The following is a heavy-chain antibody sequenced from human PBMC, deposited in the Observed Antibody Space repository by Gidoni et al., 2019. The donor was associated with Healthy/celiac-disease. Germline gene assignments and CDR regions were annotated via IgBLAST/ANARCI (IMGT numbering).Heavy chain of an antibody. CDR2: ISGSGGST. V-gene: IGHV3-23*01. D-gene: IGHD2-21*01. CDR3: AKGGVWSRYYFDY. Sequence: EVQLLESGGGLVQPGGSLRLSCSASGFTFSSYAMSWVRQAPGKGLAWVSAISGSGGSTYYADSVKGRFTISRDNSKNTLYLQMNSLRAEDTAVYYCAKGGVWSRYYFDYWGQGTLVTVSS. J-gene: IGHJ4*02. CDR1: GFTFSSYA.